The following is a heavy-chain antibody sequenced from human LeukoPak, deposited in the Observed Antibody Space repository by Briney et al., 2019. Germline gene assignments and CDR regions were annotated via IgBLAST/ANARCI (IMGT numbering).Heavy chain of an antibody. D-gene: IGHD3-9*01. CDR3: AKSTYVDYPGCLDY. CDR1: GFTSSSYA. CDR2: ISGTVGTT. V-gene: IGHV3-23*01. J-gene: IGHJ4*02. Sequence: VGSLRLSCAASGFTSSSYAMSWVRQFPGTGLKWFSSISGTVGTTYYTESATGRFSISRDNSRNTLYLQMSGLRAEDMAVYYCAKSTYVDYPGCLDYWGQGTLITVSS.